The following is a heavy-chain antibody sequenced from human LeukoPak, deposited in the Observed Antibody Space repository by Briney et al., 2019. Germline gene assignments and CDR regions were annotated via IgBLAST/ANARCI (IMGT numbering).Heavy chain of an antibody. D-gene: IGHD6-13*01. CDR1: GESISSNSAA. CDR3: ARFHSSSWRDAFDI. CDR2: TYYRSKWYN. Sequence: SQTHSLTCAISGESISSNSAAWNWIRQSPSRGLEWLGRTYYRSKWYNDYAVSVKSRITINPDTSKNQFSLQLNSVTPEDTAVYYCARFHSSSWRDAFDIWGQGTMVTVSS. J-gene: IGHJ3*02. V-gene: IGHV6-1*01.